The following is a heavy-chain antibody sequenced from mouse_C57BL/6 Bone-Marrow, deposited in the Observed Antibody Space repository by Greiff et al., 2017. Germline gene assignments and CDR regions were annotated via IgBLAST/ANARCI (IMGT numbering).Heavy chain of an antibody. D-gene: IGHD1-1*01. CDR2: TFYSGIT. CDR3: ARDRASITTAYAMDY. CDR1: GFSINSDCY. Sequence: EVKVVESGPSLVRPSQTLSLTCTVTGFSINSDCYWIWIRQFPGNKLEYIGYTFYSGITYYNPSLESRTYITRDTSKNQFSLKLSSVTTEDTATYYCARDRASITTAYAMDYWGQGTSVTVSS. J-gene: IGHJ4*01. V-gene: IGHV3-3*01.